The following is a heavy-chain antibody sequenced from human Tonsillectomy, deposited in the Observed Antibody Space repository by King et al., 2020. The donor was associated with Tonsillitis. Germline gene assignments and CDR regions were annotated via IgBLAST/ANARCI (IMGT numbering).Heavy chain of an antibody. CDR3: TKDFDQWLLGVFDP. V-gene: IGHV3-9*01. D-gene: IGHD6-19*01. Sequence: VQLVESGGGLVQPGRSLRLSCVASGFSFDDYAMHWVRQAPGKGLEWVAGISWNSGSIGYADSVRGRFTISRDNAKNCLYLEMNSLRAEDTAFYYCTKDFDQWLLGVFDPWGQGTLVTVSS. CDR1: GFSFDDYA. CDR2: ISWNSGSI. J-gene: IGHJ5*02.